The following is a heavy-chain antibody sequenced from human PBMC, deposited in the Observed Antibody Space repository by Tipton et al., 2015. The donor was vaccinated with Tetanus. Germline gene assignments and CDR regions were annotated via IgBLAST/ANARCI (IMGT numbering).Heavy chain of an antibody. CDR1: GYTFTGYY. Sequence: QLVQSGAEVKKPGASLKVSCKASGYTFTGYYTYWVRQAPGQGLEWVGWIDPNSGGTIHAQNFQGRVTMTRDTSISTVYMELSRLRSDDTAVYYCARDRGDYIYYGMDVWGPGTTVTVSS. D-gene: IGHD3-22*01. CDR3: ARDRGDYIYYGMDV. V-gene: IGHV1-2*02. J-gene: IGHJ6*02. CDR2: IDPNSGGT.